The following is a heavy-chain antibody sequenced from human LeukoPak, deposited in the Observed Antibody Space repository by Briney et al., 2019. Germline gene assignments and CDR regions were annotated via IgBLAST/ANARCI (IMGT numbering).Heavy chain of an antibody. CDR2: VYYSGST. CDR3: ARDLEVMAVYFDY. J-gene: IGHJ4*02. D-gene: IGHD3-16*01. V-gene: IGHV4-59*01. CDR1: GGSISNYY. Sequence: PSETLSLTCTVSGGSISNYYWTWIRQPPGKGLEWIAYVYYSGSTNYNPSLKSRVSISVDTSKNQFSLKLSSVTAADTAVYYCARDLEVMAVYFDYWGQGALVTVSS.